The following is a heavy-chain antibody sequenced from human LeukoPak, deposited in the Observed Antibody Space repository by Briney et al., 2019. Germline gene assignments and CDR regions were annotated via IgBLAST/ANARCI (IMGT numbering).Heavy chain of an antibody. V-gene: IGHV1-46*01. CDR2: INPTGGST. Sequence: ASVKVSCKASGYTFPSYFMHWVRQAPGQGLEWMGIINPTGGSTTYAQKFQGRVTITADESTSTAYMEPSSLRSEDTAVYYCARVAGSYSSSSYPAYWGQGTLVTVSS. CDR3: ARVAGSYSSSSYPAY. J-gene: IGHJ4*02. D-gene: IGHD6-6*01. CDR1: GYTFPSYF.